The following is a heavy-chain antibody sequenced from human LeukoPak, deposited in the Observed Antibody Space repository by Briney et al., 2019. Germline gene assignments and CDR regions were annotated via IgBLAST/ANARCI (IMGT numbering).Heavy chain of an antibody. D-gene: IGHD3-22*01. J-gene: IGHJ5*02. CDR2: IRSNSDGGTI. V-gene: IGHV3-15*07. CDR1: GFTFSNAW. CDR3: ATDFYDST. Sequence: PGGSLRLSCAMSGFTFSNAWMNWVRQAPGKGLEWLGRIRSNSDGGTIDYAAPVKGRFTLSRDDSKTTLYLQMNSLQTEDTAVYYCATDFYDSTWGQGTLVTVSP.